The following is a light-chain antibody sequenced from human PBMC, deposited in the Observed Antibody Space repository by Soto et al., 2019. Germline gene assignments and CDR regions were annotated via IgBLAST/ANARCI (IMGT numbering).Light chain of an antibody. CDR2: TND. V-gene: IGLV1-47*01. J-gene: IGLJ3*02. CDR1: DSNIGTKY. Sequence: QSVLTQPPSASGAPGQRVTISCSGSDSNIGTKYVSWYQQLPGTAPKLLIYTNDQRPSGVPDRFSGSKSGTSASLAISGLQSEDEADYYCAAWDDSLNGWVFGGGTKLTVL. CDR3: AAWDDSLNGWV.